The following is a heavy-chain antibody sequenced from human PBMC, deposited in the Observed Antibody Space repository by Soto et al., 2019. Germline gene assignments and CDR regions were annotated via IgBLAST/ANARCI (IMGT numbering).Heavy chain of an antibody. D-gene: IGHD2-2*02. J-gene: IGHJ4*02. V-gene: IGHV4-31*03. CDR1: GGSISSAAYY. CDR2: ISHSGST. CDR3: AREYTYGSNFFDC. Sequence: QVQLQESGPGLLKPSQPRSLTCPVSGGSISSAAYYWGWFRQHPGKGLEWIGYISHSGSTYYNPSLKSRVIISVDTSKNQFSLSLTSVTAADTAVYYCAREYTYGSNFFDCWGQGALVTVSS.